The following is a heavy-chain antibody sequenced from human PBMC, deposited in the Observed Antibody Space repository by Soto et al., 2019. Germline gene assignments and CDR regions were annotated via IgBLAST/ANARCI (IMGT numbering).Heavy chain of an antibody. CDR3: ARRYGASFDY. D-gene: IGHD4-17*01. V-gene: IGHV4-31*03. CDR2: MYHSGST. Sequence: SETLSLTCTVSGGSISSGGYYWSWIRQHPGKGLEWIGYMYHSGSTYYNPSLKSRVTISVDTSKNEFSLKLSSVTAADTAVYYCARRYGASFDYWGQGTLVTVSS. J-gene: IGHJ4*02. CDR1: GGSISSGGYY.